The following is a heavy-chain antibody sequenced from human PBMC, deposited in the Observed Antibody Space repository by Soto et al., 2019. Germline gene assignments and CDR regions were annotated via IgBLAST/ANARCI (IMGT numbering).Heavy chain of an antibody. CDR1: GGSISSGGYS. V-gene: IGHV4-30-2*01. D-gene: IGHD2-21*01. J-gene: IGHJ4*02. Sequence: QLQLQESGSGLVKPSQTLSLTCAVSGGSISSGGYSWSWIRQPPGKGLEWIGYIYHSWSTYYNPSPKSRVTISVDRSKNQFSLKLSSETDADTAVYYCARGNVVPLDYWGQGTLVTVSS. CDR2: IYHSWST. CDR3: ARGNVVPLDY.